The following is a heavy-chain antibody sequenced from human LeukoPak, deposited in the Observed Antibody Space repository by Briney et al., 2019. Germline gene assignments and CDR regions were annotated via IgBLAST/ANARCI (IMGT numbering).Heavy chain of an antibody. CDR2: IYHSGST. J-gene: IGHJ3*02. CDR1: GYSISSGYY. CDR3: ARDGVVGATTGPAFDI. V-gene: IGHV4-38-2*02. Sequence: SETLSLTCTVSGYSISSGYYWGWIRQPPGKGLEWIGSIYHSGSTYYNPSLESRVTISVDTSKNQFSLKLSSVTAADTAVYYCARDGVVGATTGPAFDIWGQGTMVTVSS. D-gene: IGHD1-26*01.